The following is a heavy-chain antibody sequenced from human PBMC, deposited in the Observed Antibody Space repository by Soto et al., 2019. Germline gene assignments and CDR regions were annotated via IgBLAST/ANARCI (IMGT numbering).Heavy chain of an antibody. J-gene: IGHJ4*02. D-gene: IGHD6-6*01. CDR2: IKQDGSEK. V-gene: IGHV3-7*01. CDR1: GFTFSSYW. CDR3: AREAIAARLGPFFDY. Sequence: PGGSLRLSCAASGFTFSSYWMSWVRQAPGKGLEWVANIKQDGSEKYYVDSVKGRFTISRDNAKNSLYLQMNSLRAEDTAVYYCAREAIAARLGPFFDYWGQGTLVTVS.